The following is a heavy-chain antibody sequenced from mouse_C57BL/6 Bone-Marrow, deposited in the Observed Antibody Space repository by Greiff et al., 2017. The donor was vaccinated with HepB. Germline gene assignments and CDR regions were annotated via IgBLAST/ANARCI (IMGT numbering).Heavy chain of an antibody. CDR3: ARRGHTTVVAMDFEV. CDR2: IHPNSGST. V-gene: IGHV1-64*01. CDR1: GYTFTSYW. Sequence: QVQLQQPGAELVKPGASVKLSCKASGYTFTSYWMHWVKQRPGQGLEWIGMIHPNSGSTNYNEKFKSKATLTVDKSSSSAYMQLSSLTSEDSAVYYFARRGHTTVVAMDFEVWGTGTTVTVSS. J-gene: IGHJ1*03. D-gene: IGHD1-1*01.